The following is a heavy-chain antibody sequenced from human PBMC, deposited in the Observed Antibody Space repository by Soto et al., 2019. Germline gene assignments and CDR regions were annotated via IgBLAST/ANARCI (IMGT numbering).Heavy chain of an antibody. J-gene: IGHJ4*02. Sequence: AGDCCSRIRKHPWKGLEWIEYIYYRGSTNYNPYLKSRVTMSVDTSRNQFSLRLSSVTAADTAMYYCAIGEGISYPPTDLDFWVQGTPVIVSS. CDR2: IYYRGST. CDR3: AIGEGISYPPTDLDF. V-gene: IGHV4-31*02. D-gene: IGHD3-3*02. CDR1: AGDC.